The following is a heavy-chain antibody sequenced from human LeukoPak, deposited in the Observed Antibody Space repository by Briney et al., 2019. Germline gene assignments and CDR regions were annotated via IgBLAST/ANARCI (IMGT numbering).Heavy chain of an antibody. V-gene: IGHV3-30-3*01. CDR2: ISYDGSNK. J-gene: IGHJ4*02. Sequence: GGSLRLSCAASGFTFSSYAMHWVRQAPGKGLEWVAVISYDGSNKYYADSVKGRFTISRDNSKNTLYLQTNSLRAEDTAVYYCARDPNALDFWGQGTLVTVSS. CDR1: GFTFSSYA. CDR3: ARDPNALDF.